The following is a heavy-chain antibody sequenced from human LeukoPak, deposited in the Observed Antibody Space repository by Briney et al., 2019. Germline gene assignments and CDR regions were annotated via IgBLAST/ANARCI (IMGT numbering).Heavy chain of an antibody. J-gene: IGHJ6*04. V-gene: IGHV4-38-2*01. CDR1: GYSISSRYY. Sequence: SETLSLTSAVSGYSISSRYYWGWIRQPPGKGLEWIGSMYHNRGTYYNPSLKSRVTISMDTSKNQFSLRLSSVTAADTAVYYCASYYASGVSAYDYFGMDVWGKGTTVTVSS. CDR2: MYHNRGT. D-gene: IGHD3-10*01. CDR3: ASYYASGVSAYDYFGMDV.